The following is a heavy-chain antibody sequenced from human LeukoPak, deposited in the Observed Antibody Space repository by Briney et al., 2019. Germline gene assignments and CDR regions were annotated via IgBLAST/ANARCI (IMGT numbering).Heavy chain of an antibody. CDR1: GYTFTGYY. V-gene: IGHV1-2*02. D-gene: IGHD4-17*01. J-gene: IGHJ4*02. CDR2: INPNSGGT. Sequence: ASVKVSCKASGYTFTGYYMHWVRQAPGQGLEWMGWINPNSGGTNYAQKFQGRVTMTRDTSISTAYMELSRLRSDDTAVYYCARLIKYGDYTDYWGQGTLVTVSS. CDR3: ARLIKYGDYTDY.